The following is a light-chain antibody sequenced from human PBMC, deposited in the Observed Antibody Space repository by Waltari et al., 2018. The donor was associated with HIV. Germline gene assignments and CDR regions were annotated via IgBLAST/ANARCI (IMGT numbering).Light chain of an antibody. CDR2: SIN. Sequence: QSFLTQPPSASGTPGRRVVISCSGNTSNVGSNPDNLYRQVPGTAPKLPLFSINQRPSGVTDWFSGSKSGTSASLAIKGLQSEDEADYYCAARDDSLNVWVFGGGTKLTVL. CDR3: AARDDSLNVWV. V-gene: IGLV1-44*01. J-gene: IGLJ3*02. CDR1: TSNVGSNP.